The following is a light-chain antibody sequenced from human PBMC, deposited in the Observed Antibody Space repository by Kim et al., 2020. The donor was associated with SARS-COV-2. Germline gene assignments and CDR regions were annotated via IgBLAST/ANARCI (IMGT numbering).Light chain of an antibody. CDR3: SSYTSSSTWV. CDR2: DVS. Sequence: GQSTTISCTGTSTDVGGYNYVSWYQQHPGKAPKLMIYDVSKRPSGVSNRFSGSNSGNTASLTIAGLPAEDEAYYYCSSYTSSSTWVFGGGTQLTVL. J-gene: IGLJ3*02. V-gene: IGLV2-14*04. CDR1: STDVGGYNY.